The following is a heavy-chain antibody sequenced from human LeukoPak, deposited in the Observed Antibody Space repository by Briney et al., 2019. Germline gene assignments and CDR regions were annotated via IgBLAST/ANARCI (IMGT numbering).Heavy chain of an antibody. CDR2: IYYSGST. CDR1: GGSISSGDYY. D-gene: IGHD6-19*01. J-gene: IGHJ4*02. Sequence: SQTLSLTCTVSGGSISSGDYYWSWIRQPPGKGLEWIGYIYYSGSTYYSPSLKSRVTISVDTSKNQFSLKLSSVTAADTAVYYCARAYKKQWLVSNWGQGTLVTVSS. V-gene: IGHV4-30-4*08. CDR3: ARAYKKQWLVSN.